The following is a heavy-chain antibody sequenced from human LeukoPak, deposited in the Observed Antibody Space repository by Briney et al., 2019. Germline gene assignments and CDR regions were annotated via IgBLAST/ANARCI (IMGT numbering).Heavy chain of an antibody. D-gene: IGHD1-14*01. Sequence: SGTLSLTCTVSGGSISSSSYYWGWLRQPPGKGLEWIGSIYYSGSTYYSPSLKRRVTISVDTSKNQFSLKLRSVTDADTSVYYCARHSGSRAITHDAFDIWGQGTMVTVSS. CDR1: GGSISSSSYY. J-gene: IGHJ3*02. CDR3: ARHSGSRAITHDAFDI. CDR2: IYYSGST. V-gene: IGHV4-39*07.